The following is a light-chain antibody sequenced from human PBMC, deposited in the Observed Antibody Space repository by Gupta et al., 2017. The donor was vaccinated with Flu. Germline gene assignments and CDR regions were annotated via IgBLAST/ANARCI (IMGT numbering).Light chain of an antibody. CDR2: QDS. CDR1: KLGDKY. J-gene: IGLJ1*01. Sequence: SYELTPPPSVSVDPGQTARITCPGDKLGDKYACWYQQKPGQSPVLVIYQDSKRPSGIPERFSGSNSGNTATLTISGTQAMDEADYYCQAWDSSTYVFGTGTKVTVL. CDR3: QAWDSSTYV. V-gene: IGLV3-1*01.